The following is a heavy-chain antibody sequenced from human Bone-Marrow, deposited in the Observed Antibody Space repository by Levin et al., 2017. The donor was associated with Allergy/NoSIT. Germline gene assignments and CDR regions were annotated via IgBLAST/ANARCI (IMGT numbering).Heavy chain of an antibody. CDR1: GFTFSDYY. CDR2: ISSSSSYT. Sequence: GGSLRLSCAASGFTFSDYYMSWIRQAPGKGLEWVSYISSSSSYTNYADSVKGRFTISRDNAKNSLYLQMNSLRAEDTAVYYCARDLGPPRYSGDGPREMFDYWGQGTLVTVSS. CDR3: ARDLGPPRYSGDGPREMFDY. J-gene: IGHJ4*02. V-gene: IGHV3-11*05. D-gene: IGHD5-12*01.